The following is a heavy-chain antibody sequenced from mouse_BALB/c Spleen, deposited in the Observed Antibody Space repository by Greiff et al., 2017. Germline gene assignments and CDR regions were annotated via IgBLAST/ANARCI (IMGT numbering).Heavy chain of an antibody. J-gene: IGHJ2*01. CDR1: GFTFSSFG. CDR2: ISSGSSTI. CDR3: ARTTAFYFDY. D-gene: IGHD1-2*01. Sequence: EVQLQESGGGLVQPGGSRKLSCAASGFTFSSFGMHWVRQAPEKGLEWVAYISSGSSTIYYADTVKGRFTISRDNPKNTLFLQMTSLRSEDTAMYYCARTTAFYFDYWGQGTTLTVSS. V-gene: IGHV5-17*02.